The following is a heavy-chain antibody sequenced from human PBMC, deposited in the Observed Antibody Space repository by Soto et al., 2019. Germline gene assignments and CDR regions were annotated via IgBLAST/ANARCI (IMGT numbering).Heavy chain of an antibody. CDR2: ISYDGSNK. CDR3: AKDRRLQQLVPIDFGY. V-gene: IGHV3-30*18. J-gene: IGHJ4*02. Sequence: QVQLVESGGGVVQPGRSLRLSCAASGFTFSSYGMHWVRQAPGKGLEWVAVISYDGSNKYYADSVKGRFTISRDNSKNTLYLQMNSLRAEDTAVYYCAKDRRLQQLVPIDFGYWGQGTLVTVSS. CDR1: GFTFSSYG. D-gene: IGHD6-13*01.